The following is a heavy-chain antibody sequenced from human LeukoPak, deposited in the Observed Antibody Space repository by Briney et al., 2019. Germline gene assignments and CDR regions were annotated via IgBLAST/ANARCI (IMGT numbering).Heavy chain of an antibody. CDR3: ARDWATSWYGEYFDY. V-gene: IGHV3-48*03. J-gene: IGHJ4*02. D-gene: IGHD6-13*01. CDR2: ISGSGESI. CDR1: GFTFSDYE. Sequence: PGGSLRLSCAASGFTFSDYEMNWVRQAPRKGLEWVSYISGSGESIYYADSVKGRFTISRDNANNLLYLQMNSLRGEDTALYYCARDWATSWYGEYFDYWGRGTLVTVSS.